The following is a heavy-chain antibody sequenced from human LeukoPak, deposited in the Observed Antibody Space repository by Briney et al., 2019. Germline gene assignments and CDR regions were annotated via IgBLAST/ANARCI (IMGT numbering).Heavy chain of an antibody. CDR3: ARDCSGGSCYDY. CDR1: GGTFSSYV. D-gene: IGHD2-15*01. V-gene: IGHV1-69*04. Sequence: SVKVSCKASGGTFSSYVISWVRQAPGQGLEWMGRIIPVLGIANYAQKFQGRVTITADKSTSTAYMELSSLRSEDTAVYYCARDCSGGSCYDYWGQGTLVTVSS. CDR2: IIPVLGIA. J-gene: IGHJ4*02.